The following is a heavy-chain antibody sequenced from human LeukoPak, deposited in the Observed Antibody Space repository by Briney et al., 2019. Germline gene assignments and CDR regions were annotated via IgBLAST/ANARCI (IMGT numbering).Heavy chain of an antibody. CDR3: ARGGYYGSGNDFRFDP. CDR1: GASIDSYY. D-gene: IGHD3-10*01. V-gene: IGHV4-59*01. Sequence: SETLSLTCTISGASIDSYYWSWVRQPPGKGLEWIGYIYYSGRSTYYNPSLKSRVTISIDTSKNQFSLKLSSVTAADTAVYYCARGGYYGSGNDFRFDPWGQGTLVTVSS. J-gene: IGHJ5*02. CDR2: IYYSGRST.